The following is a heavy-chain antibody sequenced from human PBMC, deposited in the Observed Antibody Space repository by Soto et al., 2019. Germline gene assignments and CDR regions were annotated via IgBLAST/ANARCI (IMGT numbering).Heavy chain of an antibody. V-gene: IGHV4-4*02. CDR1: GGSISSSNW. CDR2: IYHSGST. CDR3: ARDPILLWFGELRVSYYYYGMDV. D-gene: IGHD3-10*01. Sequence: PSATLSLTCAVSGGSISSSNWWSWVRQPPGKGLEWIGEIYHSGSTNYNPSLKSRVTISVDKSKNQFSLKLSSVTAADTAVYYCARDPILLWFGELRVSYYYYGMDVWGQGTTVT. J-gene: IGHJ6*02.